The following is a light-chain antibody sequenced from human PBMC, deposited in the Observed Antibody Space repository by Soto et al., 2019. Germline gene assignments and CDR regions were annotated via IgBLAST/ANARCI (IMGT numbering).Light chain of an antibody. J-gene: IGKJ2*01. V-gene: IGKV1-39*01. CDR2: GAS. Sequence: DIQVTQSPSSLSASVGDRVTVTCRASQSINSYLNWYQQKPGKAPNLLIFGASRLQSGVPSRFSGSGSGTDYTLTISSLQPEDFATYYCLQSFSAPRYTFGQGTKLEIK. CDR3: LQSFSAPRYT. CDR1: QSINSY.